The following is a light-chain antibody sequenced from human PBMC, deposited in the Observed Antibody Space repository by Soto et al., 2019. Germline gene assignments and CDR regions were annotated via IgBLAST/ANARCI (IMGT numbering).Light chain of an antibody. Sequence: DIQMTQSPSTLSASVGDRVTITCRASQSISSWLAWYQQKPGKAPKLLIYDASSLESGVPSRFSGSGSGTKFTITISSLKPYYFANYYCQQYNSLGKFGQGTKVDIK. J-gene: IGKJ1*01. CDR1: QSISSW. CDR2: DAS. CDR3: QQYNSLGK. V-gene: IGKV1-5*01.